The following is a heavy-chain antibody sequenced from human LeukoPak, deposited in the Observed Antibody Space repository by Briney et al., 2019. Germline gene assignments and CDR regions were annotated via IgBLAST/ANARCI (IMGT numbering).Heavy chain of an antibody. D-gene: IGHD6-19*01. Sequence: PGGSLRLSCAASGFTFSSYGMHWVRQAPGKGLEWVANIKQDGSEKYYVDSVKGRFTISRDNAKNSLYLQMNSLRAEDTAVYYCARTSGTLAVAGIFDYWGQGTLVTVSS. V-gene: IGHV3-7*01. CDR2: IKQDGSEK. CDR3: ARTSGTLAVAGIFDY. CDR1: GFTFSSYG. J-gene: IGHJ4*02.